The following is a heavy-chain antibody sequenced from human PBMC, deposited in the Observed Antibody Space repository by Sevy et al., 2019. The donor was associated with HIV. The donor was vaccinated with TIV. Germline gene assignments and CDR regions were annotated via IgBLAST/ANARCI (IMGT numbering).Heavy chain of an antibody. CDR1: GFTFSSYA. CDR2: ISGSGGST. D-gene: IGHD3-22*01. V-gene: IGHV3-23*01. Sequence: GGSLRLSCAASGFTFSSYAMSWVRQAPGKGLEWVSAISGSGGSTYDADSVKGRFTISRDNSKNTLYLQMNSLRAEDTAVYYCAKDAPDTMIVVVSQFGSSDAFDIWGQGTMVTVSS. J-gene: IGHJ3*02. CDR3: AKDAPDTMIVVVSQFGSSDAFDI.